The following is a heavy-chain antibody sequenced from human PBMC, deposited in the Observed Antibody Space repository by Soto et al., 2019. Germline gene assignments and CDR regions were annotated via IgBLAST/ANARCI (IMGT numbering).Heavy chain of an antibody. CDR3: GKDYNNFWSGYYSVSDV. CDR1: GFTFSTYG. D-gene: IGHD3-3*01. Sequence: GGSLRLSCAASGFTFSTYGMHWVRQAPGKGLEWVAVISYDGGNKYYADSVKGRFTISRDNSKNTLYLQVNSLRPEDTAVYYCGKDYNNFWSGYYSVSDVWGQGTTVTVSS. CDR2: ISYDGGNK. V-gene: IGHV3-30*18. J-gene: IGHJ6*02.